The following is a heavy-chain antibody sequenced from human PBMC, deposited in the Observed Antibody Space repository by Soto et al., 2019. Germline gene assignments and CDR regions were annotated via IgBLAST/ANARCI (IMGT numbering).Heavy chain of an antibody. CDR3: ARDTAGAGIDY. CDR1: GFTFSTFW. J-gene: IGHJ4*02. V-gene: IGHV3-7*01. CDR2: IKGDGSEK. Sequence: GGSLRLSCAASGFTFSTFWMGWFRQAPGKGLEWVANIKGDGSEKYYVDSVKGRFTISRDNAKNSLSLQMNTLRAEDTAVYYCARDTAGAGIDYWGQGTLVTVSS. D-gene: IGHD3-10*01.